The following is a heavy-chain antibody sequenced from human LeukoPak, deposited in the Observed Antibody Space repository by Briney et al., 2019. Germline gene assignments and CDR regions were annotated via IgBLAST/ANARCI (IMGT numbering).Heavy chain of an antibody. CDR2: IKHRGRS. Sequence: SETLSLACSVSGSSISSDYYWGWVRQPPGKGLEWIGSIKHRGRSYYNPSLKSRVTISVDTSKNQFSLQLSSVTAADTAVYYCARVVGATSIDYWGQGILVTVSS. J-gene: IGHJ4*02. CDR1: GSSISSDYY. CDR3: ARVVGATSIDY. V-gene: IGHV4-38-2*02. D-gene: IGHD2-15*01.